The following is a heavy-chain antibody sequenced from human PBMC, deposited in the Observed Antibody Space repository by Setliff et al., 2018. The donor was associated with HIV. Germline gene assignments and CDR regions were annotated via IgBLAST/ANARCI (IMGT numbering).Heavy chain of an antibody. Sequence: GGSLRLSCAASGFTFSGSPIHWVRQASGTGREWLGRIKDRTDNYATAYAASVKGRFTIFRDDSANTAYLQINSLEIEDTAVYYCTRPQYIYENGGSDYWGQGTLVTVSS. CDR2: IKDRTDNYAT. D-gene: IGHD3-22*01. V-gene: IGHV3-73*01. CDR1: GFTFSGSP. CDR3: TRPQYIYENGGSDY. J-gene: IGHJ4*02.